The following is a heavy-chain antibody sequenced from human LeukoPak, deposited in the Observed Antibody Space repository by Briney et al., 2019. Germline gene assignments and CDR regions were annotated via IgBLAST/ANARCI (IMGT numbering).Heavy chain of an antibody. CDR1: GYSFTSYW. CDR3: ARPSEAYSSSPSYFDY. D-gene: IGHD6-13*01. V-gene: IGHV5-51*01. CDR2: IYPADSDT. Sequence: GESLKISCKGSGYSFTSYWIGWVRQTPGKGLEWMGIIYPADSDTRYSPSFQGQVTISADKSISTAYLQWSSLKASDTAMYYCARPSEAYSSSPSYFDYWGQGTLVTVSS. J-gene: IGHJ4*02.